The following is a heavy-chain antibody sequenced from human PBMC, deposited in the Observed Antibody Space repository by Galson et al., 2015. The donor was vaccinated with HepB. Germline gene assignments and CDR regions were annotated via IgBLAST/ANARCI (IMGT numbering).Heavy chain of an antibody. CDR3: ARHGEYYGSGSYYNFFDY. J-gene: IGHJ4*02. CDR1: GDSITSGGYY. Sequence: TLSLTCTVSGDSITSGGYYWNWIRQHPRKGLEWIGYISFSGSTYYNPSLKSRVTISVDTSKNQFSLKLSSVTAADTAVYYCARHGEYYGSGSYYNFFDYWGQGTLVTVSS. D-gene: IGHD3-10*01. CDR2: ISFSGST. V-gene: IGHV4-31*03.